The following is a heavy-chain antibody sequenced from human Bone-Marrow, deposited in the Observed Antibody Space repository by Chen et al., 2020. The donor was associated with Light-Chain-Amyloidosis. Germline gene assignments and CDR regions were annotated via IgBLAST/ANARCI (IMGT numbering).Heavy chain of an antibody. D-gene: IGHD3-22*01. CDR2: INPNSGGT. CDR1: GYTFTGYY. CDR3: ARDKDYYDSSGYFRYYYYYGMDV. V-gene: IGHV1-2*04. J-gene: IGHJ6*02. Sequence: QVQLVQSGAEVKKPGASVKVSCKASGYTFTGYYMHWVRQAPGQGLEWMGWINPNSGGTNYAQKFQGWVTMTRDTSISTAYMELSRLRSDDTAVYYCARDKDYYDSSGYFRYYYYYGMDVWGQGTTVTVSS.